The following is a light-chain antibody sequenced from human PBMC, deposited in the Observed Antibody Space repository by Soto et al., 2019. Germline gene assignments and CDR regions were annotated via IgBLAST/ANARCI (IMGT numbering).Light chain of an antibody. CDR2: AAS. V-gene: IGKV1-9*01. CDR1: QGISSY. J-gene: IGKJ4*01. CDR3: QLLNSYPLT. Sequence: IQLTQSPSSLSASVGDRVTITCRASQGISSYLAWYQQKPGKAPKLLIYAASTLQSGVPSRFSGSGSGTDFTLTTSSLQPEAFATYYCQLLNSYPLTFGGGTKVEIK.